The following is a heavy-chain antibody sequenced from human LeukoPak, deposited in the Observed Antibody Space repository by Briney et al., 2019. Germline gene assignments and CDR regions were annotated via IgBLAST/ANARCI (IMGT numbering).Heavy chain of an antibody. Sequence: ASVTVSCTASGYTFTSYDINWVRQATGQGLEWMGWMNHNSGNTGYAPKFQGRVTMTRDTSISTSYMELSRLRSDDTAVYYCARRRSSGYYYPLYDYWGQGTLVTVSS. CDR1: GYTFTSYD. CDR3: ARRRSSGYYYPLYDY. V-gene: IGHV1-8*01. J-gene: IGHJ4*02. D-gene: IGHD3-22*01. CDR2: MNHNSGNT.